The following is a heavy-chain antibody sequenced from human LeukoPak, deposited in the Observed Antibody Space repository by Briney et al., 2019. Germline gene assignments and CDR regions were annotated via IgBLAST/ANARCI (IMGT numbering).Heavy chain of an antibody. J-gene: IGHJ6*02. V-gene: IGHV3-23*01. CDR3: GKDSLWFGASYYGMDV. D-gene: IGHD3-10*01. Sequence: PGGSLRLSCAASGFTFISYAMSWVRQAPGKGLEWVSAISGSGGSTYYADSVKGRFTISRDNSKNTLYLQMHSLRAEDTAVYYCGKDSLWFGASYYGMDVWGPGTTVTVSS. CDR1: GFTFISYA. CDR2: ISGSGGST.